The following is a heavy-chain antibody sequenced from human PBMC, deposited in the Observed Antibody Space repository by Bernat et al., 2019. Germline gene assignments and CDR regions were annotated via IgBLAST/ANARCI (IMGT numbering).Heavy chain of an antibody. D-gene: IGHD6-6*01. Sequence: QVQLVESGGGVVQPGRSLRLSCAASGFTFRSYAMHWVRQAPGKGLEWVAVISYDGSNKYYADSVKGRFTSSRDNSKNTLYLQMNSLRAEDTAVYYCAREYSSSSGPRNYFDYWGQGTLVTVSS. J-gene: IGHJ4*02. CDR1: GFTFRSYA. CDR2: ISYDGSNK. V-gene: IGHV3-30*01. CDR3: AREYSSSSGPRNYFDY.